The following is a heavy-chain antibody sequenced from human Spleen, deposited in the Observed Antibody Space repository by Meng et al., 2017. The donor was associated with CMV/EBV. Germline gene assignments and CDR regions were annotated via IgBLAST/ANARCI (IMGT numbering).Heavy chain of an antibody. J-gene: IGHJ6*02. CDR3: AKSSLRFLEWDV. D-gene: IGHD3-3*01. CDR1: GGSFSSRNW. CDR2: VYHGGAT. V-gene: IGHV4-4*02. Sequence: SETLSLTCAVSGGSFSSRNWWNWVRQPPGKGLEWIGEVYHGGATNYNPSLKSRVTISMDKSTNQFSLILRSVTAADTAVYYCAKSSLRFLEWDVWGQGTTVTVSS.